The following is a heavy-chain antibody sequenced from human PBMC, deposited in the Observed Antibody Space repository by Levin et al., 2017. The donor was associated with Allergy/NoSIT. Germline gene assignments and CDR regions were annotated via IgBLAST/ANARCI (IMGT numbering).Heavy chain of an antibody. V-gene: IGHV3-30-3*01. CDR1: GFTFSSYA. Sequence: GGSLRLSCAASGFTFSSYAMHWVRQAPGKGLEWVAVISYDGSNKYYADSVKGRFTISRDNSKNTLYLQMNSLRAEDTAVYYCAKYSGSYYLGGYFDYWGQGTLVTVSS. D-gene: IGHD1-26*01. J-gene: IGHJ4*02. CDR2: ISYDGSNK. CDR3: AKYSGSYYLGGYFDY.